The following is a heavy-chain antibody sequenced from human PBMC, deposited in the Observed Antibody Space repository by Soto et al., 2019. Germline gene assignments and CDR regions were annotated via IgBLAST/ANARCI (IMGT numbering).Heavy chain of an antibody. CDR1: GFTFSSYG. J-gene: IGHJ3*02. V-gene: IGHV3-30*03. D-gene: IGHD5-12*01. Sequence: AGSLRLSCAASGFTFSSYGMHWVRQGPGKGLEWVAVISYDGSNKYYADSVKGRFTISRDNSKNTLYLQMNSLRAEDTAVYYCASRDSGYDYGAFDIWGPATMVTLSS. CDR3: ASRDSGYDYGAFDI. CDR2: ISYDGSNK.